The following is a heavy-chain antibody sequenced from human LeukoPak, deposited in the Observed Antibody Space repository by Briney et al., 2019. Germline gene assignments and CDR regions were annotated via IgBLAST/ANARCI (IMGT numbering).Heavy chain of an antibody. V-gene: IGHV3-7*01. CDR1: GCTFSNYW. CDR3: VRDGGVSGYDLLDY. CDR2: INQDGSEE. J-gene: IGHJ4*02. Sequence: AGSLRLSCAASGCTFSNYWMTWVRQAPGKGLEWVAHINQDGSEEHYMDSVKARFTISRDNAKNSLSLQMNSLRAEATAVYYCVRDGGVSGYDLLDYWGQGTLVTVSS. D-gene: IGHD5-12*01.